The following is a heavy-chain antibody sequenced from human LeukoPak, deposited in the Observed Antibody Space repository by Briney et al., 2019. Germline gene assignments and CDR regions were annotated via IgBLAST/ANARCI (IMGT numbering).Heavy chain of an antibody. J-gene: IGHJ4*02. D-gene: IGHD6-6*01. CDR2: ISLYNGNT. V-gene: IGHV1-18*01. Sequence: EASVTVSCKASGYDFINYGITWVRQAPGQGLEWMGWISLYNGNTDYKLQGRVTMTTDTSTSTAYMELGSLRSDDTAVYYCARGGPFFSSSSSKEYYFDYWGQGTLVTVSS. CDR1: GYDFINYG. CDR3: ARGGPFFSSSSSKEYYFDY.